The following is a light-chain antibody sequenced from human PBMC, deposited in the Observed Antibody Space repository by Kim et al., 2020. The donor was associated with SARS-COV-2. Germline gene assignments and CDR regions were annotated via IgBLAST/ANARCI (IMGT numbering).Light chain of an antibody. CDR2: GAT. CDR3: QHDNNWPLT. CDR1: QSGSSN. J-gene: IGKJ4*02. Sequence: VSPGERATRSCRASQSGSSNLAWYQQKPGYAPRLLNYGATTMATGIPARCSGSGSGTEFTLTISSLQSEDFAVYYWQHDNNWPLTFGGGTKVDIK. V-gene: IGKV3-15*01.